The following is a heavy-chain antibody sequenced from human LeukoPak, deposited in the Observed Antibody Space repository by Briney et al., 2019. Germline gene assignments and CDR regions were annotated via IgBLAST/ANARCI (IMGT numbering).Heavy chain of an antibody. CDR1: GGTFSSYA. CDR3: ARPRYSYGSYYYYYGMDV. CDR2: IIPILGIA. Sequence: SVKVSCKASGGTFSSYAISWVRQAPGQGLEWMGRIIPILGIANYAQKFQGRVTITADKSTSTAYMELSSLRSEDTAVYYCARPRYSYGSYYYYYGMDVWGQGTTVTVSS. D-gene: IGHD5-18*01. V-gene: IGHV1-69*04. J-gene: IGHJ6*02.